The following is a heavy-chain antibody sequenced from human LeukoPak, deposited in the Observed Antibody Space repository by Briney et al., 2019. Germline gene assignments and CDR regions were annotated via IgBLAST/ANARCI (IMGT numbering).Heavy chain of an antibody. CDR1: GGSFSGYY. D-gene: IGHD6-19*01. CDR2: INHSGST. CDR3: ARGRIAVAGAYY. V-gene: IGHV4-34*01. J-gene: IGHJ4*02. Sequence: SETLSLTCAVYGGSFSGYYWSWIRQPPGKGLEWIGEINHSGSTDYNPSLKSRVTISVDTSKNQFSLKLSSVTAADTAVYYCARGRIAVAGAYYWGQGTLVTVSS.